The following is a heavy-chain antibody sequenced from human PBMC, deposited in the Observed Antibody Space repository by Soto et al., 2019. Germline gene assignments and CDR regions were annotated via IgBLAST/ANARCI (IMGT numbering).Heavy chain of an antibody. D-gene: IGHD3-3*01. CDR1: GYTFTSYA. J-gene: IGHJ5*02. Sequence: GASVKVSCKASGYTFTSYAMHWVRQAPGQRLEWMGWINAGNGNTKYSQKFQGRVTITRDTSASTAYMELSSLRSEDTAVYYCAGDMSRGYDFWSGSINWFDPWGQGTLATVPS. V-gene: IGHV1-3*01. CDR2: INAGNGNT. CDR3: AGDMSRGYDFWSGSINWFDP.